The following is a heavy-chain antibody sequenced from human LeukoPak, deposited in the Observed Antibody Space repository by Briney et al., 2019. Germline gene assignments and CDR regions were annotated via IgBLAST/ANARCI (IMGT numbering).Heavy chain of an antibody. V-gene: IGHV1-58*02. D-gene: IGHD3-3*01. J-gene: IGHJ4*02. CDR1: GLTFTSSV. Sequence: GASVKVSCKASGLTFTSSVMQWMRQARGQRLEWIRWIVVGSGNTNYAQKFQERVTITRDMSTSTAYMELSSLRSEDTAVYYCAVRDYDFWRGYHSWGQGTLVTVSS. CDR3: AVRDYDFWRGYHS. CDR2: IVVGSGNT.